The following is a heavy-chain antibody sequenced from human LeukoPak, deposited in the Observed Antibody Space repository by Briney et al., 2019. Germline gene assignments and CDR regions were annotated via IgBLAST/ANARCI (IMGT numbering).Heavy chain of an antibody. V-gene: IGHV3-7*03. J-gene: IGHJ6*02. CDR2: INHNGNEN. CDR1: GFTFSSYW. CDR3: ARGGGLDV. Sequence: PGGSLRLSCAASGFTFSSYWMNWARQAPGKGLEWVASINHNGNENYYVDSVKGGFTISRDNAKNSLYLQMSNLRAEDTAVYFCARGGGLDVWGQGATVTVSS. D-gene: IGHD3-16*01.